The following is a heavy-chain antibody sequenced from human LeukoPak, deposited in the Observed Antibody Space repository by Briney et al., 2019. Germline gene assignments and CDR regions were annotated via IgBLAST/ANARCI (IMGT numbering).Heavy chain of an antibody. V-gene: IGHV3-23*01. D-gene: IGHD2-2*01. CDR1: GFTFRSYA. Sequence: PGGSLRLSCAASGFTFRSYAMSWVRQAPGKGLEWVSAISGSGGSTYYADSVKGRFTISRDNSKNTLYLQMNSLRAEDTAVYYCAKPERGYCSSTSCPLNDYWGQGTLVTVSS. CDR2: ISGSGGST. J-gene: IGHJ4*02. CDR3: AKPERGYCSSTSCPLNDY.